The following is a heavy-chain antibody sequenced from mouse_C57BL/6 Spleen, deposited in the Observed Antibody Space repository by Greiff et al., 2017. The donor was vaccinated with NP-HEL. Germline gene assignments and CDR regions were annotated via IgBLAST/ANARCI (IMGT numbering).Heavy chain of an antibody. CDR1: GYAFTNYL. CDR2: INPGSGGT. Sequence: QVQLKESGAELVRPGTSVKVSCKASGYAFTNYLIEWVKQRPGQGLEWIGVINPGSGGTNYNEKFKGKATLTADKSSSTAYMQLSSLTSEDSAVYFCATTTVVDWYFDVWGTGTTVTVSS. V-gene: IGHV1-54*01. D-gene: IGHD1-1*01. J-gene: IGHJ1*03. CDR3: ATTTVVDWYFDV.